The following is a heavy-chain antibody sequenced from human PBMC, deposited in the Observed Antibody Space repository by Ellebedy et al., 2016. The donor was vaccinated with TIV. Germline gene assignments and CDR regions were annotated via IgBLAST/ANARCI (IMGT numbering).Heavy chain of an antibody. CDR2: ILSDGNDE. CDR3: AKEVKSGTTCFDY. V-gene: IGHV3-30*18. J-gene: IGHJ4*02. Sequence: GGSLRLSXAASGFTFSSNGMHWVRQVPGKGLEWVAVILSDGNDEYYADSVKGRFTISRDNSKDTLYLQMNSLRTEDTAVYYCAKEVKSGTTCFDYWGRGTLVTFSS. D-gene: IGHD1-1*01. CDR1: GFTFSSNG.